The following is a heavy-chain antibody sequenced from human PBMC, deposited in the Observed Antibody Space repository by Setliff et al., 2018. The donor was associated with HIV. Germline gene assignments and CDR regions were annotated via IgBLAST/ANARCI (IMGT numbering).Heavy chain of an antibody. CDR1: GVSISSGGYY. Sequence: LSLTCTVSGVSISSGGYYWNWIRQHPGKGLEWIGYISSRGSTYYNPSLKSRITMSVDTSQNQFSLKLSSVTAADTAVYYCALTGHRLLRGYMDVWGKGTTVTVSS. J-gene: IGHJ6*03. D-gene: IGHD2-15*01. CDR2: ISSRGST. CDR3: ALTGHRLLRGYMDV. V-gene: IGHV4-31*03.